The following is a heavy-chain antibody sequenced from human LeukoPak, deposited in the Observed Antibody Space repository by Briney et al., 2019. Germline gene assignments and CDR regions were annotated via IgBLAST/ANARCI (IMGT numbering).Heavy chain of an antibody. V-gene: IGHV4-4*02. Sequence: SETLSLTCVVSGGSVSSGYCWSWVRQSPGGGLEWIGEIHYSGVTKYNPSLKSRVTISKDNSKNQFPLKLTSVTAADTAIYYCARNTAYDQEYWGQGTLVTASS. CDR3: ARNTAYDQEY. CDR2: IHYSGVT. CDR1: GGSVSSGYC. J-gene: IGHJ4*02. D-gene: IGHD5-18*01.